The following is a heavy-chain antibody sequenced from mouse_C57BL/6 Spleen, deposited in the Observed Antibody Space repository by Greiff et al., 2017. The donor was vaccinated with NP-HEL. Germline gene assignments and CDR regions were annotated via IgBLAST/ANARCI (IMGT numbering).Heavy chain of an antibody. CDR2: INPSNGGT. CDR3: ARSASDYYGSSYYFDY. Sequence: QVQLQQPGTELVKPGASVKLSCKASGYTFTSYWMHWVKQRPGQGLEWIGNINPSNGGTNYNEKFKSKATLTVDKSSSTAYMQLSSLTSEDSAVYYCARSASDYYGSSYYFDYWGQGTTLTVSS. V-gene: IGHV1-53*01. CDR1: GYTFTSYW. D-gene: IGHD1-1*01. J-gene: IGHJ2*01.